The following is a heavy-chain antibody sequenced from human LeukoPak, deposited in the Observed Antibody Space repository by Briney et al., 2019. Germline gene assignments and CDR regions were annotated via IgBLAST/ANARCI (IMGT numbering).Heavy chain of an antibody. CDR1: GFTFTNAW. Sequence: PGGSLRLSCAASGFTFTNAWMSWVRQAPGKGLEWVGRIKSKTDGGTTDYAAPVKGRFTISRDDSENTLYLQMNSLKTEDTAVYYCTTVAAAGQIDYWRQGTLVTVSS. D-gene: IGHD6-25*01. V-gene: IGHV3-15*01. CDR2: IKSKTDGGTT. CDR3: TTVAAAGQIDY. J-gene: IGHJ4*02.